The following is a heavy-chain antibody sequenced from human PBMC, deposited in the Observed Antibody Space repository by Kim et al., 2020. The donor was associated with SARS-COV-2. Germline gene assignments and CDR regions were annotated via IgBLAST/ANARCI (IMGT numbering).Heavy chain of an antibody. D-gene: IGHD7-27*01. V-gene: IGHV3-33*01. Sequence: YGESVKGHFPISRDNSKNTLYLQMNRLGADDPAVYYCARDKLGSYWYFDLWGRGTLVTVSS. J-gene: IGHJ2*01. CDR3: ARDKLGSYWYFDL.